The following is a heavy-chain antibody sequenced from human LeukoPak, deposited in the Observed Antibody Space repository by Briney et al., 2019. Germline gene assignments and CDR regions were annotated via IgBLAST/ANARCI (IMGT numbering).Heavy chain of an antibody. Sequence: PGGSLRLSCAASGFTVSLNFVNWVRQAPGTGLEWVSIIHPDGVTHYSDSVKGRFTISRDNSNNILYLQMNGLRAEDTAVYSCAGGRGYIIDYWGQGTLVTVSS. J-gene: IGHJ4*02. CDR2: IHPDGVT. CDR3: AGGRGYIIDY. CDR1: GFTVSLNF. D-gene: IGHD5-18*01. V-gene: IGHV3-53*01.